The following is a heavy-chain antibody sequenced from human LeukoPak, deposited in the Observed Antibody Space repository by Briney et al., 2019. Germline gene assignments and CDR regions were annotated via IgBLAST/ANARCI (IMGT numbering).Heavy chain of an antibody. CDR2: IYYNRST. CDR1: AASVSSVSSE. D-gene: IGHD1-1*01. CDR3: ARDLDWNDEDYYYGMDV. J-gene: IGHJ6*02. Sequence: PSETLSLTCTVSAASVSSVSSECRWIRQPPGKGLEWIAYIYYNRSTNNNPSLKSRVTISVDTSKNQFSLKLSSVTAADTAVYYCARDLDWNDEDYYYGMDVWGQGTTVTVSS. V-gene: IGHV4-61*01.